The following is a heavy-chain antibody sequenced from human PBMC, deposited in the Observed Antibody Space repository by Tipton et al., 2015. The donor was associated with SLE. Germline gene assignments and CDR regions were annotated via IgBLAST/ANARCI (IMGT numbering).Heavy chain of an antibody. CDR3: ARLFYDSSGFDP. Sequence: LRLSCTVSGGSISNYYWSWIRQPPEKGLEWIGYIYSSGSTNYNPSLKSRVTISVDTSKNQFSLKLSSVTAADTAMYYCARLFYDSSGFDPWGQGILVTVSS. CDR1: GGSISNYY. D-gene: IGHD3-22*01. V-gene: IGHV4-4*08. CDR2: IYSSGST. J-gene: IGHJ5*02.